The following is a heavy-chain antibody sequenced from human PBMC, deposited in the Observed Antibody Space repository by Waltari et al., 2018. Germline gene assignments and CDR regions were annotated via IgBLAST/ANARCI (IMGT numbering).Heavy chain of an antibody. J-gene: IGHJ4*02. CDR1: GDSVSSITAA. CDR3: ARDGTLSPNLHFDS. V-gene: IGHV6-1*01. Sequence: QVQLQQSGPGLVKPSQTLSLTCAISGDSVSSITAAWNWIRQSPSRGLEWLGRTYYRSRWHNDYALYLKSRITIDADTSKNQFSLQLNSVTPEDTAVYYCARDGTLSPNLHFDSWGQGTRVTVSS. D-gene: IGHD1-26*01. CDR2: TYYRSRWHN.